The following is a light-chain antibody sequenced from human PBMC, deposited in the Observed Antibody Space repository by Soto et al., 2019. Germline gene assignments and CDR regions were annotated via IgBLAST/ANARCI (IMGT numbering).Light chain of an antibody. CDR1: SSNIGAGFV. CDR2: GNS. CDR3: HSYDSSLSGVV. V-gene: IGLV1-40*01. Sequence: QPVLTQPPSVSGAPGQRVTISCTGSSSNIGAGFVVHWYQQLPGTAPKLLIYGNSNRPSGVPDRFSGSKSGTSASLAITGLQAEDESDYYCHSYDSSLSGVVFGGGTQLTVL. J-gene: IGLJ2*01.